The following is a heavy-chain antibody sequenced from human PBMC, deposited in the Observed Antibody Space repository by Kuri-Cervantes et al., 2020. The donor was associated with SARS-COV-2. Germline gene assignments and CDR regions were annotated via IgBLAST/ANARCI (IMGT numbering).Heavy chain of an antibody. CDR2: IIPIFGTA. V-gene: IGHV1-69*05. CDR1: GGTFSSYA. CDR3: ARAALYLRQHYYYMDV. Sequence: SVKVSCKASGGTFSSYAISWVRQAPGQGLEWMGGIIPIFGTANYAQKFQGRVTITTDESTSTAYMELSSLRSEDMAVYYCARAALYLRQHYYYMDVWGKGTTVTVSS. D-gene: IGHD2-2*01. J-gene: IGHJ6*03.